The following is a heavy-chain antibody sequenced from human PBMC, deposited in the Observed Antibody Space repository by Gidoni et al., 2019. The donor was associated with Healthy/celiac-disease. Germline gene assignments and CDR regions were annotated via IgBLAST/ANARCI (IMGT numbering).Heavy chain of an antibody. V-gene: IGHV3-33*01. CDR3: ARERLRFLEWPRGDGMDV. Sequence: QVQLVESGGGVVQPGRSLRLSCAATGFSFSDYGMHWVRQAPGKGLGWVAVIWYDGVNKYYADSVKGRFTISRDNSKNTLYLQMNSLRVEDTAVYYCARERLRFLEWPRGDGMDVWGQGTTVTVAS. D-gene: IGHD3-3*01. CDR1: GFSFSDYG. CDR2: IWYDGVNK. J-gene: IGHJ6*02.